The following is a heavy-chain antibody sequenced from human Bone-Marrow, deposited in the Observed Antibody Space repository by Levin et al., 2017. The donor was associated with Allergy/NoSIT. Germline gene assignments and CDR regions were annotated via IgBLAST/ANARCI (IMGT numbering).Heavy chain of an antibody. CDR2: IHSGNTT. CDR1: GFTIGTSS. Sequence: GESLKISCAASGFTIGTSSMNWVRQAPGKGLEWVSVIHSGNTTYYADSVNGRFTISRDNSKSTLYLEMNSLRAEDTAVYYCARDPPRADRYVFEIWGQGTMVTVSS. V-gene: IGHV3-66*01. J-gene: IGHJ3*02. CDR3: ARDPPRADRYVFEI. D-gene: IGHD1-14*01.